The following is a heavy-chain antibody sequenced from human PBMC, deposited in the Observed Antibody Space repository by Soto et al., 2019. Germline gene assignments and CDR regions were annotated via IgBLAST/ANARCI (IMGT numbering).Heavy chain of an antibody. CDR1: GFTFSKYA. CDR3: EREVGALAAAGVVGY. Sequence: QEQLVESGGGVVQPGRSLRLSCAASGFTFSKYAMHWVRQAPGKGLEWVAIMSYDGSSYFYADSVKGRFTISRDDSKSTLYLQMNSLRAEDTAMYYCEREVGALAAAGVVGYWGQGTLVTVSS. J-gene: IGHJ4*02. CDR2: MSYDGSSY. V-gene: IGHV3-30-3*01. D-gene: IGHD6-25*01.